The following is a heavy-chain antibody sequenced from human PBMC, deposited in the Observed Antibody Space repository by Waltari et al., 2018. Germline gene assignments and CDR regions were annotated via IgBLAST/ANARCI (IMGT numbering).Heavy chain of an antibody. CDR1: GFTFSSYG. Sequence: QVQLVESGGGVVQPGRSLRLSCAASGFTFSSYGMHWVRQAPGKGLEWVAVIWYDGSNKYYADAVKGRFTISRDNSKNTLYLQMNSLRAEDTAVYYCARDRRARDAFDIWGQGTMVTVSS. CDR3: ARDRRARDAFDI. J-gene: IGHJ3*02. V-gene: IGHV3-33*01. CDR2: IWYDGSNK.